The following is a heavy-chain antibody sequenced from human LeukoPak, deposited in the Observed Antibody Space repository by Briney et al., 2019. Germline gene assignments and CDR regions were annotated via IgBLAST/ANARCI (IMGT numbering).Heavy chain of an antibody. Sequence: GRSLRLSCAASGFTIRDYHMNWVRQAPGKGLEWVAVIWLDGSNQYYADSVRGRFTISRDNSNNMLYLQMNSLRVEDTAVYFCARDVHYYGTGWKYYFEYWGQGALVTVSS. CDR3: ARDVHYYGTGWKYYFEY. CDR2: IWLDGSNQ. V-gene: IGHV3-33*01. CDR1: GFTIRDYH. J-gene: IGHJ4*02. D-gene: IGHD6-19*01.